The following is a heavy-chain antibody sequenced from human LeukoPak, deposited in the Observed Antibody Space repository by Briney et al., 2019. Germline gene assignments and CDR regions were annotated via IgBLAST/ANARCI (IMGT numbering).Heavy chain of an antibody. CDR3: ATDLSESGSYYNPFDY. CDR2: FDPEDGET. V-gene: IGHV1-24*01. D-gene: IGHD1-26*01. CDR1: GYTLTELS. J-gene: IGHJ4*02. Sequence: ASVTVSCKVSGYTLTELSMHWVRQAPGKGLEWMGGFDPEDGETIYAQKFQGRVTMTEDTSTDTAYMELSSLRSEDTAVYYCATDLSESGSYYNPFDYWGQGTLVTVSS.